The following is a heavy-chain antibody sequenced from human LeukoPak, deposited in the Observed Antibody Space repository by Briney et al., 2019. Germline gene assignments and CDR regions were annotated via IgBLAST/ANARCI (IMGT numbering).Heavy chain of an antibody. CDR1: GGTFSSYA. D-gene: IGHD2-21*01. CDR3: ARCGGPGLWFDP. Sequence: ASVKVSCKASGGTFSSYAISWVRQAPGQGLEWMGGIIPIFGTANYAQKFQGRVTITADESTSTAYMELSSLRSEDTAVYYCARCGGPGLWFDPWGQGTLVTVSS. J-gene: IGHJ5*02. V-gene: IGHV1-69*13. CDR2: IIPIFGTA.